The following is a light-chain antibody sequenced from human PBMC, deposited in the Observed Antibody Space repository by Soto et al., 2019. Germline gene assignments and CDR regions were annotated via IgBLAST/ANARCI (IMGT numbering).Light chain of an antibody. CDR2: GAS. Sequence: EIVMTQSPATLSVSPGERASLSCRASQSVGNTLAWYQQKPGQAPRLLIYGASSRATDIPARFSGSGSETAFTLTISSLQSDDSAVYYCQQYNKWPITFGQGTRLEI. V-gene: IGKV3-15*01. CDR3: QQYNKWPIT. J-gene: IGKJ5*01. CDR1: QSVGNT.